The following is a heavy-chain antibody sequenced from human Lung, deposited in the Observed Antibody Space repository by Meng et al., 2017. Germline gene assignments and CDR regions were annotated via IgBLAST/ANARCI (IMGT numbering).Heavy chain of an antibody. CDR2: INHSGST. J-gene: IGHJ4*02. D-gene: IGHD4-11*01. CDR3: ARGPTTMAHDFDY. CDR1: GGSFSDYY. V-gene: IGHV4-34*01. Sequence: QLHLQQLGAGLLKPSETLSPTCVVSGGSFSDYYWSWIRQPPGKGLEWIGEINHSGSTNYNPSLENRATISVDTSQNNLSLKLSSVTAADSAVYYCARGPTTMAHDFDYWGQGTLVTVSS.